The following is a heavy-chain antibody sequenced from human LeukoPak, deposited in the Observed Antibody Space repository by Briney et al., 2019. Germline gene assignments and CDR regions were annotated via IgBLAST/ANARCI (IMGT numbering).Heavy chain of an antibody. CDR1: GFTLSVYW. D-gene: IGHD6-19*01. V-gene: IGHV3-74*01. Sequence: QPGGSLRVSCAASGFTLSVYWMHWVRQAPGKGLVWLSRINKDGSSTTYADSVKGRFTISRDNAKNTLYLQMNSLRAEDTAIYYCVRGIEVAGTFSWFDPWGQGTLVTVSS. CDR2: INKDGSST. J-gene: IGHJ5*02. CDR3: VRGIEVAGTFSWFDP.